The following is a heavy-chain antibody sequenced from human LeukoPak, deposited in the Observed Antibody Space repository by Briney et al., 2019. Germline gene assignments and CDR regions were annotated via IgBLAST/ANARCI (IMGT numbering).Heavy chain of an antibody. V-gene: IGHV3-30*02. CDR2: IRYDGSNK. CDR1: GFTFSSYG. D-gene: IGHD2-21*02. Sequence: PGGSLRLSCAASGFTFSSYGVHWVRQAPGKGLEWVAFIRYDGSNKYYADSVKGRFTISRDNAKNSLYLQMNSLRAEDTAVYYCARVLYCGGDCYHLDAFDIWGQGTMVTVSS. CDR3: ARVLYCGGDCYHLDAFDI. J-gene: IGHJ3*02.